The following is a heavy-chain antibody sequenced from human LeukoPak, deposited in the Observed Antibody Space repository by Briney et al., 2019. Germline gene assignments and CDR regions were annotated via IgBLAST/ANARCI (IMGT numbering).Heavy chain of an antibody. CDR2: INPNSGGT. Sequence: ASVKVSCKASGDTFTGYYLHWVRQAPGQGLEWMGWINPNSGGTHFAQRFQGRVTMTRDPSISTAYIELSSLRFDDTAVYYCAGSNNWAGPSNYWYFGFWGRGTLVTVSS. CDR1: GDTFTGYY. D-gene: IGHD1-1*01. CDR3: AGSNNWAGPSNYWYFGF. J-gene: IGHJ2*01. V-gene: IGHV1-2*02.